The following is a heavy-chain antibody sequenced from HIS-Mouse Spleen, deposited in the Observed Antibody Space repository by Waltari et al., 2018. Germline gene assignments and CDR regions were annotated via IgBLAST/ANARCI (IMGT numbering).Heavy chain of an antibody. Sequence: QVQLVQSGAEVKKPGASVKVSCKVSGYTCTSHDIHWVRQATGQGLEWMGWMNPNSGNTGYAQKFQGRVTMTRNTSISTAYMELSSLRSEDTAVYYCARVYYDFWSGYYYWGQGTLVTVSS. V-gene: IGHV1-8*01. CDR3: ARVYYDFWSGYYY. CDR2: MNPNSGNT. D-gene: IGHD3-3*01. J-gene: IGHJ4*02. CDR1: GYTCTSHD.